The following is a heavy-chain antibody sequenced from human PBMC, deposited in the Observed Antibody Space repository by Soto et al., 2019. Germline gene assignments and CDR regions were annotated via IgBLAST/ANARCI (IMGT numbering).Heavy chain of an antibody. Sequence: SETLSPNCTVSGGSISSGDYYWSWIRQPPGKGLEWIGYIYYSGSTYYNPSLKSRVTISVDTSKNQFSLKLSSVTAADTAVYYCASVWFGEYDYWGQGTLVTVSS. J-gene: IGHJ4*02. CDR2: IYYSGST. CDR3: ASVWFGEYDY. D-gene: IGHD3-10*01. V-gene: IGHV4-30-4*01. CDR1: GGSISSGDYY.